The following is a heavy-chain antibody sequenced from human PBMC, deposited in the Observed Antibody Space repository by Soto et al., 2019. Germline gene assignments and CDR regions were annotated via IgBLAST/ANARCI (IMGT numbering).Heavy chain of an antibody. CDR3: ARDQVP. Sequence: WGSLRISCASSVFTVSINYMSWVRQAPGKGLEWVSVIYSGGSTYYADSVKGRFTISRDNSKNTLYLQMNSLRAEDTAVYYCARDQVPWGQGTLVTVSS. J-gene: IGHJ5*02. CDR2: IYSGGST. CDR1: VFTVSINY. V-gene: IGHV3-53*01.